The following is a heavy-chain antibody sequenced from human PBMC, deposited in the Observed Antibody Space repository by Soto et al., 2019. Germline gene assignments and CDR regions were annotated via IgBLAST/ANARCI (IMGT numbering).Heavy chain of an antibody. D-gene: IGHD3-22*01. CDR3: TRDRYYDSSGPDY. CDR1: GFTFGDYA. CDR2: IRSKAYGGTT. J-gene: IGHJ4*02. V-gene: IGHV3-49*04. Sequence: GGSLRLSCTAYGFTFGDYAMSWVRQAPGKGLEWVGFIRSKAYGGTTEYAASVKGRFTISRDDSKSIAYLQMNSLKTEDTAVYDCTRDRYYDSSGPDYWGQGALVTVSS.